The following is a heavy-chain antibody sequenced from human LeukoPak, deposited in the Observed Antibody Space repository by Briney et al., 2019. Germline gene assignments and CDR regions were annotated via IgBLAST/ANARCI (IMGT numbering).Heavy chain of an antibody. V-gene: IGHV4-59*01. D-gene: IGHD1-26*01. CDR1: GGSISGYY. Sequence: TSETLSLTCTVSGGSISGYYWTWIRQPPGKGLEWIGYVYDSGSTNYNPPFKSRVTMSVDTSKNQFSLKMSSVTPADTAVYYCARGVEGATTADYWGQGSLVTVSS. CDR3: ARGVEGATTADY. CDR2: VYDSGST. J-gene: IGHJ4*02.